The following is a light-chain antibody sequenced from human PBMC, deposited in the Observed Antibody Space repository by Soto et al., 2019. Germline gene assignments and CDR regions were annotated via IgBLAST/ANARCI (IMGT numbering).Light chain of an antibody. CDR2: EVS. V-gene: IGLV2-23*02. J-gene: IGLJ1*01. Sequence: QSALTQPASVSGSPGQSITISCTGTSSDVGSYNLVSWYQQHPGKAPKVMIYEVSKRPSGVPNRFSGSKSGNTASLTISGLQAEDEADYYCCSYAGSSTYVFGTGTQLPS. CDR1: SSDVGSYNL. CDR3: CSYAGSSTYV.